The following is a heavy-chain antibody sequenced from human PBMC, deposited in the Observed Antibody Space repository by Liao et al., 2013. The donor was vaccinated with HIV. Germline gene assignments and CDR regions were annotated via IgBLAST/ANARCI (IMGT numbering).Heavy chain of an antibody. CDR3: ASSGNDFWSGYFDL. D-gene: IGHD3-3*01. J-gene: IGHJ2*01. V-gene: IGHV4-59*12. Sequence: QVHLQESGPGLVKPSETLSLTCTVSGGSISFYYWNWIRQPPGKGPEWIGYIHYSGSTNYNPSLKSRVTMSVDTSKNQFSLKLSSVTAADTAVYYCASSGNDFWSGYFDLWGRGTLVTVSS. CDR1: GGSISFYY. CDR2: IHYSGST.